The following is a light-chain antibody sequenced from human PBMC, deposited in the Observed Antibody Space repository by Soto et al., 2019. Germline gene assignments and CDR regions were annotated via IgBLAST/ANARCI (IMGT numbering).Light chain of an antibody. CDR1: RSNIGSAI. CDR3: ASWDDSLSAVL. CDR2: SNN. J-gene: IGLJ2*01. Sequence: QSVLTQPPSLSGTPGQTVTISCIGSRSNIGSAIVHWYQQLPGTAPKHLIYSNNQRPSGVPDRFSGSKSGTSASLAISGLQSEDETDYYCASWDDSLSAVLFGGGTKLTVL. V-gene: IGLV1-44*01.